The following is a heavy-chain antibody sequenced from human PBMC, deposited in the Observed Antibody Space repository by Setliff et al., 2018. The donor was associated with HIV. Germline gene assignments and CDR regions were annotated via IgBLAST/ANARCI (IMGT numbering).Heavy chain of an antibody. CDR2: MNPNSGNT. CDR3: ARARRDSYDRGRRNHYYMDV. Sequence: ASVKVSCKASGYTFSSYDINWVRQATGQGLEWMGWMNPNSGNTGYAQKFQGRVTMTRDTSIGTAYMELNNLKFEDTAVYYCARARRDSYDRGRRNHYYMDVWGKGTTVTVSS. D-gene: IGHD3-22*01. V-gene: IGHV1-8*02. J-gene: IGHJ6*03. CDR1: GYTFSSYD.